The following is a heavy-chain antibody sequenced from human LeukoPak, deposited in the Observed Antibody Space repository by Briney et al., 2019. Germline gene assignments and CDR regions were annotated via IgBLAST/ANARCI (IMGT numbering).Heavy chain of an antibody. D-gene: IGHD5-24*01. J-gene: IGHJ6*02. CDR2: ISSSSSYI. V-gene: IGHV3-21*01. Sequence: GGSLRLSCAASGFTFSSCSMSWVRQAPGKGLEWVSSISSSSSYIYYADSVKGRFTISRDNAKNSLYLQMNSLRAEDTAVYYCARDGDGSGMDVWGQGTTVTVSS. CDR1: GFTFSSCS. CDR3: ARDGDGSGMDV.